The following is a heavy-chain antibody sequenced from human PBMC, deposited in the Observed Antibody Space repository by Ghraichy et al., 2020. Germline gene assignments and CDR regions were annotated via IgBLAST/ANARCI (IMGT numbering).Heavy chain of an antibody. D-gene: IGHD3-10*01. CDR2: ISSSSSYI. Sequence: GGSLRLSCAASGFTFSSYSMNWVRQAPGKGLEWVSSISSSSSYIYYADSVKGRFTISRDNAKNSLYLQMNSPRAEDTAVYYCARDPGVNWFGELYGIDYWGQGTLVTVSS. CDR1: GFTFSSYS. CDR3: ARDPGVNWFGELYGIDY. V-gene: IGHV3-21*01. J-gene: IGHJ4*02.